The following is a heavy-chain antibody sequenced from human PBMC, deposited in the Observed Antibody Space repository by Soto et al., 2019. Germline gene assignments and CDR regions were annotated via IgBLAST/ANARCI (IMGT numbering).Heavy chain of an antibody. J-gene: IGHJ4*02. CDR1: GGYISSYY. CDR2: IYYSGST. Sequence: SQTLSLTCTVSGGYISSYYWTWIRQPPGKGLEWIGYIYYSGSTNYNPSLKSRVTMSIDTSKNQFSLKLSSVTAADTAVYYCARAFGSTMPSLFWGQGTLVTVSS. D-gene: IGHD2-2*01. CDR3: ARAFGSTMPSLF. V-gene: IGHV4-59*01.